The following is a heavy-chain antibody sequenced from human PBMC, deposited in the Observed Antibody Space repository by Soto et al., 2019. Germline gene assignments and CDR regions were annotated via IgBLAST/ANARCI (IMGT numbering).Heavy chain of an antibody. CDR1: GFTFSSYE. Sequence: PGGSQRLSCAASGFTFSSYEMDWVRQAPGKGLEWVAYISSSGTILYGDSVKGRFTISRDNADNSLYLQLNSLTAEDTAVYYCTKEKSVMYSGYDAFDIWGRGTMVTVSS. V-gene: IGHV3-48*03. CDR2: ISSSGTI. D-gene: IGHD5-12*01. J-gene: IGHJ3*02. CDR3: TKEKSVMYSGYDAFDI.